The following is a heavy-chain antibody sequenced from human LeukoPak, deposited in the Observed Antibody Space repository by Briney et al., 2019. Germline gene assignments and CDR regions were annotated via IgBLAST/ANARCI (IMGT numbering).Heavy chain of an antibody. J-gene: IGHJ3*02. V-gene: IGHV4-59*01. CDR3: ARERGAVDAFDI. CDR1: GGSISSYY. CDR2: IYYSGST. Sequence: SETLSLTCTVSGGSISSYYWSWIRQPPGKGLEWIGYIYYSGSTNYNPSLKSRVTISVDTSKNQFSLKLSSVTAADTAVYYCARERGAVDAFDIWGQGTMVTVSS.